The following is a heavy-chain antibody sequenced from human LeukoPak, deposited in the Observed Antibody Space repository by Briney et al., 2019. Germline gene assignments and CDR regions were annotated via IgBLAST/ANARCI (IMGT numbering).Heavy chain of an antibody. CDR1: GYTFIGYY. CDR2: INPNSGGT. V-gene: IGHV1-2*02. Sequence: GASVKVSCKASGYTFIGYYMHWVRQAPGQGLEWMGWINPNSGGTNYAQKFQGRVTMTRDTSISTAYMELSRLRSDDTALYYCARDLSSTWDQNWLDPWGQGTLVTVSS. J-gene: IGHJ5*02. D-gene: IGHD6-13*01. CDR3: ARDLSSTWDQNWLDP.